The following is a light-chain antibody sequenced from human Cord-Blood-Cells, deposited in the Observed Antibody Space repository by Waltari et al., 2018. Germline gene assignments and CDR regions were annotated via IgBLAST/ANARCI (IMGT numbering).Light chain of an antibody. CDR1: SSDVGSSNL. CDR3: CSYAGSSTYVV. J-gene: IGLJ2*01. V-gene: IGLV2-23*01. Sequence: QAALTQPASVSGSPGQSITLSCTGTSSDVGSSNLVSWYQQHPGKAHKRMIYEGSKRPSGVSNRFSGSKSGNTASLTISGLQAEDEADYYCCSYAGSSTYVVFGGGTKLTVL. CDR2: EGS.